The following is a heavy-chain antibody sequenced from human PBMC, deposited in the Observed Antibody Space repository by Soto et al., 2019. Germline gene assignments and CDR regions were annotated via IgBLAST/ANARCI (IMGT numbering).Heavy chain of an antibody. CDR1: GGTFSSYA. CDR2: IIPIFGTA. Sequence: ASVKVSCKASGGTFSSYAISWVRQAPGQGLEWMGGIIPIFGTANYAQKFQGRVTITADESTSTAYMELSSLRSEDTAVYYCAREDSQQRRGYSSSSAYYYYGMDVWGQGTTVTVSS. J-gene: IGHJ6*02. V-gene: IGHV1-69*13. D-gene: IGHD6-6*01. CDR3: AREDSQQRRGYSSSSAYYYYGMDV.